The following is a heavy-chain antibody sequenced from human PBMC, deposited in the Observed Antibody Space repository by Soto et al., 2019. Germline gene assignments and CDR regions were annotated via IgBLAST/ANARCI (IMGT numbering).Heavy chain of an antibody. V-gene: IGHV3-21*01. D-gene: IGHD5-12*01. CDR1: GISFSDYH. CDR2: ITPSGRFI. CDR3: AGTYDPTHY. Sequence: EEQFMESGGGLVKPGGSLRLSCAASGISFSDYHMNWVRQAPGKGLEWVASITPSGRFINYADSVEGRFIISRDNAKNYLFLQMNGRRGEDTAVYYCAGTYDPTHYWGQRTLVSVSS. J-gene: IGHJ4*02.